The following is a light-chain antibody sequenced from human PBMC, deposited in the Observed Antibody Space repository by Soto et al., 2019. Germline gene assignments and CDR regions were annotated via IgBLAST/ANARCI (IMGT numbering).Light chain of an antibody. Sequence: DIQMTQSPSSLSASVGDRVTITCRASPSISSYLNWYQQKPGKAPKLLIYAASSLQSGVPSRFSGSGSGTDFTLTISSLHPEDSATYYCLQSYYTPRTFGQGTKVDIK. J-gene: IGKJ1*01. CDR3: LQSYYTPRT. CDR1: PSISSY. V-gene: IGKV1-39*01. CDR2: AAS.